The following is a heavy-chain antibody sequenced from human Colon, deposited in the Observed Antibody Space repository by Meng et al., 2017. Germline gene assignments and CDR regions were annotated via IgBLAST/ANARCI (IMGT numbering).Heavy chain of an antibody. D-gene: IGHD1-14*01. CDR3: AIRPAITGAPFQY. V-gene: IGHV5-51*07. CDR1: GYSFTSYW. J-gene: IGHJ4*02. Sequence: GESLKISCKGSGYSFTSYWIGWVHQMPGKGLEWIALINPVNSDTRYGPSFQGQVAISVDTSINTAHLQLTTLKASDTALYYCAIRPAITGAPFQYWGQGTLVTVSS. CDR2: INPVNSDT.